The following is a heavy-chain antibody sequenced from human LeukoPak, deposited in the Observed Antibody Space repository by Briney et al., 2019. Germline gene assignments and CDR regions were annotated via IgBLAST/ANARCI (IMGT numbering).Heavy chain of an antibody. V-gene: IGHV3-33*01. CDR1: GFPFSSYG. CDR3: ARHNHGYDWDF. Sequence: SGRSLRLSCTASGFPFSSYGMHWVRQGPGKGLVWVTVIWPDGSIKYYADSVKGRFTVSRDNSKNTLYLQMNSLRAEDTAVYYCARHNHGYDWDFWGQGTLVTVSS. CDR2: IWPDGSIK. J-gene: IGHJ4*02. D-gene: IGHD5-12*01.